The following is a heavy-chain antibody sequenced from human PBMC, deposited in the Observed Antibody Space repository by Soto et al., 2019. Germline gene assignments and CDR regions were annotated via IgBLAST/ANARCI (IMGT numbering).Heavy chain of an antibody. CDR1: GFTFGRCA. Sequence: GGSLRLSCAASGFTFGRCAMSWVRQAPGKGLEWVSVIRYDGSNINYAESVMGRFTISRDNSKNTLYLEMNSLRAEDTAVYYCASYVIVGTTFRRYLDYWCPGHVVTGFS. D-gene: IGHD1-7*01. J-gene: IGHJ4*02. CDR2: IRYDGSNI. V-gene: IGHV3-33*08. CDR3: ASYVIVGTTFRRYLDY.